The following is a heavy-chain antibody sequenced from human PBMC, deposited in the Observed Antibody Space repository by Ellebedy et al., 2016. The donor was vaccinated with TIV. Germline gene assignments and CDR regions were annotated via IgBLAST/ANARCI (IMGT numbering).Heavy chain of an antibody. D-gene: IGHD3-16*01. J-gene: IGHJ4*02. CDR3: AKDLWQAYYFDS. CDR1: GFIFSMYG. V-gene: IGHV3-30*18. CDR2: ISYDGSDK. Sequence: PGGSLRLSCVASGFIFSMYGMHWVSQAPGKGLEWVAIISYDGSDKFYIDSVEGRFTISRDNSRNTLYLQMKSLRAEDTAVYYCAKDLWQAYYFDSWGQGALVAVSS.